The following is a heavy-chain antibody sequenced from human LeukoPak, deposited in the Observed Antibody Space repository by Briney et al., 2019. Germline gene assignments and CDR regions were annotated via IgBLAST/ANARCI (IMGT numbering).Heavy chain of an antibody. CDR1: GGSISSSSYY. J-gene: IGHJ4*02. Sequence: SETLSLTCTVSGGSISSSSYYWGWIRQPPGEGLEWIGSIYYSGSTYYNPSLKSRVTISVDTSKNQFSLKLSSVTAADTAVYYCARESAVAGTSFDYWGQGTLVTVSS. CDR3: ARESAVAGTSFDY. CDR2: IYYSGST. D-gene: IGHD6-19*01. V-gene: IGHV4-39*07.